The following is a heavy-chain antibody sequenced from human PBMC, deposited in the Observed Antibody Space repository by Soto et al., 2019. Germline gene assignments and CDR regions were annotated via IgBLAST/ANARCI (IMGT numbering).Heavy chain of an antibody. CDR2: ISSSSSTI. J-gene: IGHJ6*02. CDR1: GFTFSSYS. CDR3: ARVSRSGSPMDV. D-gene: IGHD1-26*01. V-gene: IGHV3-48*02. Sequence: GGSLRLSCAASGFTFSSYSMNWVRQAPGKGLEWVSYISSSSSTIYYEDSVKGRFTISRDNAKNSLYLQMNSLRDEDTAVYYCARVSRSGSPMDVWGQGTTVTVSS.